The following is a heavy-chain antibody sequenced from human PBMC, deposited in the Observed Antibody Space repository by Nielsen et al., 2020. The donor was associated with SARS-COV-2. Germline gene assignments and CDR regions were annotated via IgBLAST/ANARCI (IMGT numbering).Heavy chain of an antibody. CDR2: ISGSGGST. J-gene: IGHJ3*01. Sequence: GESLKISCAASGFTFSSYAMSWVRQAPGKGLEWVSVISGSGGSTYYADSVKGRFTISRDNVKNMLYLQMNRLRVEDTAVYFCAKDLTVGVPAATYDAFDLWGQGTMVTVFS. CDR3: AKDLTVGVPAATYDAFDL. D-gene: IGHD2-2*01. CDR1: GFTFSSYA. V-gene: IGHV3-23*01.